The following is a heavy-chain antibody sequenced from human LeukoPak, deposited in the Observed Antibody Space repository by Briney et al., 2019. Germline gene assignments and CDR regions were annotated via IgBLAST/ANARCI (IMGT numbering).Heavy chain of an antibody. Sequence: ASVKVSCKXSGYTFTGYYMHWVRQAPGQGLEWTGWINPNSGGTNYAQKFQGRVTMTRDTSISTAYMELSRLRSDDTAVYYCARGQSYDSSGYYPLLPWGQGTLVTVSS. CDR2: INPNSGGT. J-gene: IGHJ4*02. CDR3: ARGQSYDSSGYYPLLP. V-gene: IGHV1-2*02. D-gene: IGHD3-22*01. CDR1: GYTFTGYY.